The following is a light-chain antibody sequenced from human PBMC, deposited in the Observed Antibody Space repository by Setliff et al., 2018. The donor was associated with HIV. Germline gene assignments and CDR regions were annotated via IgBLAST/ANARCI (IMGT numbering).Light chain of an antibody. CDR2: EVS. V-gene: IGLV2-14*01. CDR1: SSDVGGYDY. CDR3: SSYTSSSTRV. J-gene: IGLJ1*01. Sequence: QSVLTQPASVSGSPGQSITISCTGTSSDVGGYDYVSWYQHHPGKAPKLMIYEVSNRPSGVSNRFSGSKSGNTASLTISGLQTEDEGDYYCSSYTSSSTRVFGTGTKVTVL.